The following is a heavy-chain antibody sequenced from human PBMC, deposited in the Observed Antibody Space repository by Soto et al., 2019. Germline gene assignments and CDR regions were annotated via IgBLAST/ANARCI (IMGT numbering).Heavy chain of an antibody. V-gene: IGHV1-46*03. CDR1: GYTFTSNF. Sequence: QVQLVQSGAEVKKPGASVKVSCQASGYTFTSNFIHWVRQAPGQGLEWMGEINPRAGSTTYAQKFQGRLTVTRDTSTSTVYMNLSSLTSDDTAVYYSTRLRLLKGAFDVWGQGTMVTVSS. J-gene: IGHJ3*01. CDR3: TRLRLLKGAFDV. CDR2: INPRAGST.